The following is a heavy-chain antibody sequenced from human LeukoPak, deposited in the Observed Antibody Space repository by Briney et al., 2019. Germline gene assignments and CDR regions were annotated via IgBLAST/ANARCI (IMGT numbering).Heavy chain of an antibody. D-gene: IGHD1-26*01. V-gene: IGHV3-53*01. J-gene: IGHJ2*01. CDR3: ARLGAHYHWNLDL. CDR1: GFTIATKY. Sequence: GGSLRLSCAASGFTIATKYMNWVRQAPGKGLEWVSIIYSGASTYYADSVRGRFTISRDTSKNTVSLQMHSLRAEDTAVYFCARLGAHYHWNLDLWGRGTLVTVSS. CDR2: IYSGAST.